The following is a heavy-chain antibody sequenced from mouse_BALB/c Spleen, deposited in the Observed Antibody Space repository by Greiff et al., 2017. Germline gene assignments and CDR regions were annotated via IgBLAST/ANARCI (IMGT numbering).Heavy chain of an antibody. CDR2: INPSTGYT. J-gene: IGHJ3*01. D-gene: IGHD2-10*02. V-gene: IGHV1-7*01. CDR1: GYTFTSYW. CDR3: ARGGYGNHLFAY. Sequence: QVQLQQSGAELAKPGASVKMSCKASGYTFTSYWMHWVKQRPGQGLEWIGYINPSTGYTEYNQKFKDKATLTADKSSSTAYMQLSSLTSEDSAVYYCARGGYGNHLFAYWGQGTLVTVSA.